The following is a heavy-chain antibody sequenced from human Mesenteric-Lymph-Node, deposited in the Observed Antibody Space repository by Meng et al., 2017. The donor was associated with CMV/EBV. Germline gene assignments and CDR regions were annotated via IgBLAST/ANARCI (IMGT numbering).Heavy chain of an antibody. CDR2: LCYSERT. CDR3: ARDPVRFCTSFSCSGG. CDR1: GGSVSSGTYC. J-gene: IGHJ4*02. V-gene: IGHV4-61*01. D-gene: IGHD2-2*01. Sequence: ETLSLTCTVSGGSVSSGTYCWSWIRQPPGKGLEWIGNLCYSERTNYNPSLKSRVTISVDTSKNQFSVRLSSLTTADTAVYYCARDPVRFCTSFSCSGGWGQGTLVTVSS.